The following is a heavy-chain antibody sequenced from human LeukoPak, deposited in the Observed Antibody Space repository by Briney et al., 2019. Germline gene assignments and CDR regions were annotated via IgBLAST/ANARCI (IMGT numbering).Heavy chain of an antibody. CDR2: IYHSGST. CDR1: GYSISSGYY. CDR3: ARSERGSGYSGYDYFGGRPYFDY. J-gene: IGHJ4*02. V-gene: IGHV4-38-2*01. Sequence: PSETLSLTCAVSGYSISSGYYWGWIRQPPGKGLEWIGSIYHSGSTYYNPSLKSRVTISVDTSKNQFSLKLSSVTAADTAVYYCARSERGSGYSGYDYFGGRPYFDYWGQGTLVTVSS. D-gene: IGHD5-12*01.